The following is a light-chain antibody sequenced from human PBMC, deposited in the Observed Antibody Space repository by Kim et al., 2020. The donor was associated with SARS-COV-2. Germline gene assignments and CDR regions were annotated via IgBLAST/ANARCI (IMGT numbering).Light chain of an antibody. J-gene: IGLJ2*01. CDR2: QDD. Sequence: SYELIQPPSLSVSPGQTVTITCSGDKLRNQFACWYQQKPGQSPVLVIYQDDKRPSGIPERFSGSMSGDTATLTISGAQTVDEADYYCQAWVTSTIFGGGTQLTVL. V-gene: IGLV3-1*01. CDR3: QAWVTSTI. CDR1: KLRNQF.